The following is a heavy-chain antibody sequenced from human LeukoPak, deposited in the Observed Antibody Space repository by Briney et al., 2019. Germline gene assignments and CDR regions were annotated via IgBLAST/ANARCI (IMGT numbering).Heavy chain of an antibody. CDR2: ISSSSSYI. D-gene: IGHD6-6*01. Sequence: GGSLRLSCAASGFTFSSYSMNWVRQAPGKGLEWVSSISSSSSYIYYADSVKGRFTISRDNSKNTLYLQMNSLRAEDTAVYYCARDEITIAAEGYFDYWGQGTLVTVSS. CDR1: GFTFSSYS. V-gene: IGHV3-21*04. CDR3: ARDEITIAAEGYFDY. J-gene: IGHJ4*02.